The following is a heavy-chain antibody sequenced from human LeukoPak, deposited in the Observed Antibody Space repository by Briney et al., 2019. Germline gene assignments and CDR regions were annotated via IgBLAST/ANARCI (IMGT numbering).Heavy chain of an antibody. Sequence: GGSLRLSCAASGFTFSNSWMSWVRQAPGTGLEWVANIKLGGIEKYYVASVKGRFTISRDNAKNSLYLQMNSLRAEDTAVYYCARGGGGVDYWGQGTLVTVSS. V-gene: IGHV3-7*01. D-gene: IGHD4-23*01. J-gene: IGHJ4*02. CDR2: IKLGGIEK. CDR3: ARGGGGVDY. CDR1: GFTFSNSW.